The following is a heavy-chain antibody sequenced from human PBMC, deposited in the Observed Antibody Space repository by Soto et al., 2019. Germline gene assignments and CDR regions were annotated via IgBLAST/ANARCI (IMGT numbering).Heavy chain of an antibody. CDR3: ARRIVATNLYYFDY. Sequence: PSETLSLTCAVSGYSISSGYYWGWIRQPPGKGLEWIGSIYHSGSTYYNPSLKSRVTISVDTSKNQFSLKLSSVTAADTAVYYCARRIVATNLYYFDYWGQGXLVTVYS. V-gene: IGHV4-38-2*01. D-gene: IGHD5-12*01. J-gene: IGHJ4*02. CDR2: IYHSGST. CDR1: GYSISSGYY.